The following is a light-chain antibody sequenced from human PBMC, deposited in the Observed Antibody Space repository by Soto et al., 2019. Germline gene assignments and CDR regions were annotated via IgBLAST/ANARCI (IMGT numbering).Light chain of an antibody. J-gene: IGKJ1*01. CDR1: LSVSAW. CDR2: KAS. Sequence: DIHMTQSPSSLSASIGDTFTMTFRASLSVSAWLAWYQQKPGRAPKLLIYKASSLEGGVPSRFSGRGSGTEFTLTISSLQPDDFATYYCQQYYSFWTFGQGTKVDIK. CDR3: QQYYSFWT. V-gene: IGKV1-5*03.